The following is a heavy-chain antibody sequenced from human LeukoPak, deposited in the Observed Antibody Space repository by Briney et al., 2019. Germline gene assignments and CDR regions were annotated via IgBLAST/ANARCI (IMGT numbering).Heavy chain of an antibody. V-gene: IGHV4-59*01. CDR1: GGSISSYY. D-gene: IGHD5-24*01. CDR3: ARGMATINFDY. CDR2: IYYSGST. J-gene: IGHJ4*02. Sequence: SETLSLTCTVSGGSISSYYWSWIRQPPGKGLEWIGYIYYSGSTNYNPSLKSRVTISVDTSKNQFSLKLSSVTAADTAVYYCARGMATINFDYWGQGTLVTVSS.